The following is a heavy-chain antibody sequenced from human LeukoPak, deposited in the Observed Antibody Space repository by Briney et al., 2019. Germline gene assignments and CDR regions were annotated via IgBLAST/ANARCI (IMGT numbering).Heavy chain of an antibody. V-gene: IGHV3-53*01. Sequence: GGSLRLSCAASGFTVISNYMSWVRQAPGKGLEWVSVIYSGGNTYYADSVKGRFITSRDNSKNTLYLQMNSLRAEDTAVYYCARAHSGSGSYGLDYWGQGTLVTVSS. J-gene: IGHJ4*02. D-gene: IGHD3-10*01. CDR3: ARAHSGSGSYGLDY. CDR1: GFTVISNY. CDR2: IYSGGNT.